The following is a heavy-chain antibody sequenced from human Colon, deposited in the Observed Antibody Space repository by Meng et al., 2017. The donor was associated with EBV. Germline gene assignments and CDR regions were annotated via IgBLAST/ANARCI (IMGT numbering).Heavy chain of an antibody. J-gene: IGHJ5*02. CDR1: GGPVVSYY. Sequence: LTDSGPVPWKLSEALSLTRTVSGGPVVSYYCSLIRQPPGKGLEWIGYIYYSGSTNYNPSLKSRVTISVDTSKNQFSLKLSSVTAADTAVYYCARHFINWFDPWGQGTLVTVSS. CDR2: IYYSGST. CDR3: ARHFINWFDP. V-gene: IGHV4-59*08.